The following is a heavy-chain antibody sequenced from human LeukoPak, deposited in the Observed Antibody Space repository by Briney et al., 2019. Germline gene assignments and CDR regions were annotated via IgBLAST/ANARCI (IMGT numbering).Heavy chain of an antibody. Sequence: ASVKVSCKASGYTFTGYYMHWVRQAPGQGLDWMGWINPNSGGTNYAQKFQGRVTMTRDTSISTAYMELSRLRSDDTAVYYCARAPSWIQLWLLGYWGQGTLVTVSS. J-gene: IGHJ4*02. D-gene: IGHD5-18*01. CDR3: ARAPSWIQLWLLGY. V-gene: IGHV1-2*02. CDR1: GYTFTGYY. CDR2: INPNSGGT.